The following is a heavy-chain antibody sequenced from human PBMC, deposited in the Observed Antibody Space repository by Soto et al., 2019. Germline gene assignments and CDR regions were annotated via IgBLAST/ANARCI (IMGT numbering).Heavy chain of an antibody. D-gene: IGHD3-9*01. CDR2: ISGSGGST. J-gene: IGHJ6*03. CDR3: AKDRDILTLRYMDV. Sequence: EVQLLESGGGLVQPGGSLRLSCAASGFTFSSYAMSWVRQAPGKGLEWVSAISGSGGSTYYAVSVKGRFTISRDNSKNTLYLQMNSLRAEDTAVYYCAKDRDILTLRYMDVWGKGTTVTVSS. V-gene: IGHV3-23*01. CDR1: GFTFSSYA.